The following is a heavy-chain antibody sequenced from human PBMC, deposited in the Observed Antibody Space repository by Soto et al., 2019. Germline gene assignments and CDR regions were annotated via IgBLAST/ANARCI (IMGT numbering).Heavy chain of an antibody. CDR1: GYTFTSYG. V-gene: IGHV1-18*04. D-gene: IGHD3-22*01. CDR2: ISAYNGNT. J-gene: IGHJ3*02. CDR3: ARDGYYYDSSGITGDAFDI. Sequence: ASVKVSCKASGYTFTSYGISWVRQAPGQGLEWMGWISAYNGNTNYAQKLQGIVTMTTDTSTSTAYMELRSLRSDDTAVYYCARDGYYYDSSGITGDAFDIWGQGTMVTVSS.